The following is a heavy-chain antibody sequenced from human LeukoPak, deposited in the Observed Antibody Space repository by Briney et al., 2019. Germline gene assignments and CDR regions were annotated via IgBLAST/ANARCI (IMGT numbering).Heavy chain of an antibody. CDR3: ARPAAGQGGDWYFDL. V-gene: IGHV4-59*08. CDR1: GGSISNYF. J-gene: IGHJ2*01. Sequence: SETLSLTCIVSGGSISNYFWSWIRQPPGKGLEWIGYVHYTGSTNYNPSLKSRATTSVDTSKKQFSLKLSSVTATDTAVYYCARPAAGQGGDWYFDLWGRGTLVTVSS. D-gene: IGHD6-13*01. CDR2: VHYTGST.